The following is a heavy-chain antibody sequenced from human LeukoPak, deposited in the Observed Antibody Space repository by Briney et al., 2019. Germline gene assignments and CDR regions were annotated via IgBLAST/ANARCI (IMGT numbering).Heavy chain of an antibody. CDR3: VRDRLHNWFDP. CDR1: GFTFSSHW. CDR2: IDNDGSHT. Sequence: PGGSLRLSCPAPGFTFSSHWMHWVRQPPGKGLVWVSFIDNDGSHTNYADSVKGRFSISTDTAKHMLWSQINSLGAKGTAVCDCVRDRLHNWFDPWGQGILVTVSS. J-gene: IGHJ5*02. V-gene: IGHV3-74*01.